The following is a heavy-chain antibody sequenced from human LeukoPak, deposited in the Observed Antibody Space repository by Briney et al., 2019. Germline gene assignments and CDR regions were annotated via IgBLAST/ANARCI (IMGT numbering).Heavy chain of an antibody. J-gene: IGHJ3*01. V-gene: IGHV4-59*01. CDR3: GEGGECSGGSCYPNDAFDF. Sequence: SETLPLTCTGSGGSLSSYYWSWIRQPPGTGLEWIGYSYYSGSTNYNPSLTSRVTISVDTSKNQFSLMRSSVTAADLAVDYCGEGGECSGGSCYPNDAFDFWVQGRMVTVSS. CDR1: GGSLSSYY. CDR2: SYYSGST. D-gene: IGHD2-15*01.